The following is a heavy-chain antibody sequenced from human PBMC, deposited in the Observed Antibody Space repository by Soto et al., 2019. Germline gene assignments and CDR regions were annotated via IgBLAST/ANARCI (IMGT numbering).Heavy chain of an antibody. V-gene: IGHV3-48*01. CDR2: ISSSSSTI. D-gene: IGHD3-9*01. CDR3: AREADILNWFDP. J-gene: IGHJ5*02. CDR1: GFIFSNYS. Sequence: GSLRLYCAASGFIFSNYSMNWVRQAPGKGLEWVSYISSSSSTIYYADSVKGRFTISRDNAKNSLYLQMNSLRAEDTAVYYCAREADILNWFDPWGQGTLVTVSS.